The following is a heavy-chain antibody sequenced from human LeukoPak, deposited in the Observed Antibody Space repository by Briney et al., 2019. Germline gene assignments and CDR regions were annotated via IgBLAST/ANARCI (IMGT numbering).Heavy chain of an antibody. CDR3: AIMIR. CDR1: GFTFSNFW. J-gene: IGHJ4*01. Sequence: GGSLRLSCAASGFTFSNFWLHWVRQVPGKGLEWISGINGDGTSTQYADSLKGRFTISRDNAKNTVYLEMCSLRADDTGLYYCAIMIRWGHGTLVAVSS. V-gene: IGHV3-74*01. CDR2: INGDGTST. D-gene: IGHD3-10*01.